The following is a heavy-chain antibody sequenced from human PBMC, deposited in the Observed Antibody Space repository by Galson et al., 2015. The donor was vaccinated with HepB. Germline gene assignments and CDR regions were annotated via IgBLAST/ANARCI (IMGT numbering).Heavy chain of an antibody. CDR1: GFTFSTYW. Sequence: SLRLSCAASGFTFSTYWMHRVRQAPGKGLVWVSYINPGGSFTRYADSVKGRFTISRDNAENTLYLQMNSLRAEDTAVYYCASPFSAYSTSDYWGQGTLVTVSS. J-gene: IGHJ4*02. CDR2: INPGGSFT. D-gene: IGHD3-16*01. V-gene: IGHV3-74*01. CDR3: ASPFSAYSTSDY.